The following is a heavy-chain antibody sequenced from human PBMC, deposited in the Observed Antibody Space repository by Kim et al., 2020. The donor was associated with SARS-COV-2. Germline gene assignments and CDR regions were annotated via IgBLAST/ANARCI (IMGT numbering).Heavy chain of an antibody. Sequence: SETLSLTCTVSGGSISSGSYYWSWIRQPAGKGLEWIGRIYTSGSTNYNPSLKSRVTISVDTSKNQFSLKLSSVTAADTAVYYCARDKGYGLWGGNGPFDYWGQGTLVTVSS. CDR1: GGSISSGSYY. V-gene: IGHV4-61*02. CDR3: ARDKGYGLWGGNGPFDY. CDR2: IYTSGST. D-gene: IGHD3-16*01. J-gene: IGHJ4*02.